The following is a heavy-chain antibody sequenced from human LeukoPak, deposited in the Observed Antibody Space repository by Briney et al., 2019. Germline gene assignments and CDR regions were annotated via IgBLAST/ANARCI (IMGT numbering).Heavy chain of an antibody. CDR3: ARHVEQPSLGICFDY. CDR2: IYYSGST. V-gene: IGHV4-39*01. CDR1: GFTFSSYW. Sequence: GSLRLSCAASGFTFSSYWMSWVRQPPGKGLEWIGSIYYSGSTYYNPSLKSRVTISVDTSKNQFSLKLSSVTAADTAVYYCARHVEQPSLGICFDYWGQGTLVTVSS. J-gene: IGHJ4*02. D-gene: IGHD3-16*01.